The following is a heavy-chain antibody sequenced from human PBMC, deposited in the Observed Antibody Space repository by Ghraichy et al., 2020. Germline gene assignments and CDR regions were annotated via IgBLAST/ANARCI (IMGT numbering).Heavy chain of an antibody. CDR3: ARWERSVFDY. D-gene: IGHD1-26*01. CDR2: IYYRSKWYQ. J-gene: IGHJ4*02. Sequence: SQTLSLTCAISGDSVSSNSAAWNWIRQSPSRGLEWLGRIYYRSKWYQGYAVSVKSRLTINTDTSKNQFSLQLNSVTPEDTAVYYCARWERSVFDYWVQGTLVTVSS. CDR1: GDSVSSNSAA. V-gene: IGHV6-1*01.